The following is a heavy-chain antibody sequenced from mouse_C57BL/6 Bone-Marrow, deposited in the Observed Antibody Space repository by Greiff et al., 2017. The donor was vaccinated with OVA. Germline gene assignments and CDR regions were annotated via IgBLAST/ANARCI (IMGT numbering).Heavy chain of an antibody. V-gene: IGHV3-6*01. CDR3: ARDEGQLRLLAY. CDR1: GYSITSGYY. D-gene: IGHD3-2*02. CDR2: ISYDGSH. Sequence: EVHLVESGPGLVKPSQSLSLTCSVTGYSITSGYYWNWIRQFPGNKLEWMGYISYDGSHNYNPSLKNRISITRDTSKNQFFLKLNSVTTEDTATYYCARDEGQLRLLAYWGQGTLVTVSA. J-gene: IGHJ3*01.